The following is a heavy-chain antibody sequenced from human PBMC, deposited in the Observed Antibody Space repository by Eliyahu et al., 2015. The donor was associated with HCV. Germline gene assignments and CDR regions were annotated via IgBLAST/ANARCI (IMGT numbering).Heavy chain of an antibody. CDR3: ARTPMAAADDYYYGLDV. D-gene: IGHD6-13*01. J-gene: IGHJ6*02. CDR2: IYXGGNT. Sequence: EVQLVESGGGLIQPGGSLRLSCAXSGFSASNNYMPWXRQAPGKGLECVSVIYXGGNTHYADSVKGRFTISRDNSKNTVALQMNSLRAEDTAVYYCARTPMAAADDYYYGLDVWGQGTTVTVSS. V-gene: IGHV3-53*01. CDR1: GFSASNNY.